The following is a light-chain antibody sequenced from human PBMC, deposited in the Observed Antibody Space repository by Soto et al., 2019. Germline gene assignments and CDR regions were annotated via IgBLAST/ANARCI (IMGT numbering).Light chain of an antibody. CDR3: QQYGSSPT. V-gene: IGKV3-20*01. CDR1: QSVSST. Sequence: EIVMTQSPATLSVSPGEIATLSCRASQSVSSTLAWYQQKPGQAPRLLIYGASTRATGIPDRFSGSGSGTDFTLTISRLEPEDFAVYYCQQYGSSPTFGLGTKVDIK. CDR2: GAS. J-gene: IGKJ1*01.